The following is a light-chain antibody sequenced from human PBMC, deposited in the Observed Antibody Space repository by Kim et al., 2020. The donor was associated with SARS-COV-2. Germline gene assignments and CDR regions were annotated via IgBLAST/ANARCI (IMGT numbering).Light chain of an antibody. CDR2: YDD. J-gene: IGLJ2*01. CDR1: RSNIGNNA. V-gene: IGLV1-36*01. Sequence: QRVTISCSGNRSNIGNNAVNWYQVLPGKAPKLLIYYDDVLASGVSDRFSGSKSGTSASLAISGLQSDDEADYYCAAWDDRLNGQLFGGGTKLTVL. CDR3: AAWDDRLNGQL.